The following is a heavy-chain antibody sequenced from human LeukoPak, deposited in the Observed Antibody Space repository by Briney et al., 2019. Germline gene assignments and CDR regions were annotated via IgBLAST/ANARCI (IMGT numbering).Heavy chain of an antibody. J-gene: IGHJ5*02. D-gene: IGHD2-2*01. CDR3: AKGGPKYCSSTSCYEEFDP. CDR1: GFTFSSYG. V-gene: IGHV3-30*02. Sequence: PGGSLRLSCAASGFTFSSYGMHWVRQAPGKGLEWVAFIRYDGSNKYYADSVKGRFTISRDNSKNTLYLQMNSLRAEDTAVYYCAKGGPKYCSSTSCYEEFDPWGQGTLVTVSS. CDR2: IRYDGSNK.